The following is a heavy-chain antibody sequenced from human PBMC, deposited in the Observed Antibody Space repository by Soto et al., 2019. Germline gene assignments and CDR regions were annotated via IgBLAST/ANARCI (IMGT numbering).Heavy chain of an antibody. CDR1: GFTFSSYS. D-gene: IGHD3-10*01. Sequence: GGSLRLSCAASGFTFSSYSMNWVRQAPGKGLEWVSSISSSSSYIYYADSVKGRFTISRDNAKNSLYLQMNSLRAEDTAVYYCARDRISILEIPPHIEGYYYMDVWGKGTTVTVSS. CDR2: ISSSSSYI. CDR3: ARDRISILEIPPHIEGYYYMDV. V-gene: IGHV3-21*01. J-gene: IGHJ6*03.